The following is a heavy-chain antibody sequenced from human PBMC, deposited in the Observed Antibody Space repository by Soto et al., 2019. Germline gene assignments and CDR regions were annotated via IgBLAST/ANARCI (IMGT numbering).Heavy chain of an antibody. CDR2: ISYDGSNK. CDR1: GFTFSSYA. D-gene: IGHD3-3*01. V-gene: IGHV3-30-3*01. CDR3: ARGNVLRFLEWLSGMDV. J-gene: IGHJ6*02. Sequence: PGGSLRLSCAASGFTFSSYAMHWVRQAPGKGLEWVAVISYDGSNKYYADSVKGRFTISRDNSKNTLYLQMNSLRAEDTAVYYCARGNVLRFLEWLSGMDVWGQGTAVAVSS.